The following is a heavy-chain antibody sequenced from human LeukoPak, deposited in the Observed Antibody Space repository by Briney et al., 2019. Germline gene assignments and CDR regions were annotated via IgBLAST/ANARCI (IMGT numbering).Heavy chain of an antibody. V-gene: IGHV4-59*01. D-gene: IGHD3-22*01. CDR1: GGSISSYY. Sequence: SETLSLTCTVSGGSISSYYWSWIRQPPGKGLEWIGYIYYSGSTNYSPSLKSRVTISVDTSKNQFSLKLNSVTAADTAVYYCARDLYDSSGYLDYWGQGTLVTVSS. CDR3: ARDLYDSSGYLDY. CDR2: IYYSGST. J-gene: IGHJ4*02.